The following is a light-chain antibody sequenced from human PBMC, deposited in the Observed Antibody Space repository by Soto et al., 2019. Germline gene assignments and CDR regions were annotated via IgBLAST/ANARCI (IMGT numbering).Light chain of an antibody. V-gene: IGLV2-23*01. CDR1: SSDVGGYNY. Sequence: QSALTQPASVSGSPGQSITISCTGTSSDVGGYNYVSWYQQHPGEAPKLMIYEGSKRPSGVSNRFSGSKSGNTASLTISGLQAEDEADYYCCSYAGSSTYVFGTGTQLTVL. J-gene: IGLJ1*01. CDR2: EGS. CDR3: CSYAGSSTYV.